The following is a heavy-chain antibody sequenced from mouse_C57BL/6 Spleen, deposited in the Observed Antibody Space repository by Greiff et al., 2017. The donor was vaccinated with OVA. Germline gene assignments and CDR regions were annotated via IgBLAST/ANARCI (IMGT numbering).Heavy chain of an antibody. CDR1: GYSFTDYN. J-gene: IGHJ4*01. Sequence: EVQLQQSGPELVKPGASVKISCKASGYSFTDYNMNWVKQSNGKSLEWIVVINPNYGTTSYNQKFKGKATLTVDQSSSTAYMQLNSLTSEDSAVYYCARGDYGLYYYAMDYWGQGTSVTVSS. CDR2: INPNYGTT. D-gene: IGHD1-1*02. V-gene: IGHV1-39*01. CDR3: ARGDYGLYYYAMDY.